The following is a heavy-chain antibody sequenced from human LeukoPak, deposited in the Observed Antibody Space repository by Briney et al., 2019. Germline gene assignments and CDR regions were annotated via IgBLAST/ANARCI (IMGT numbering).Heavy chain of an antibody. D-gene: IGHD1-26*01. J-gene: IGHJ4*02. CDR1: GFTFSSYA. CDR3: ARGIGLIDY. V-gene: IGHV3-33*08. Sequence: GGSLRLSCAASGFTFSSYAMRWVRQAPGKGLEWVAVIWYDGSNKYYADSVKGRFTISRDNSKNTLYLQMNSLRAEDTAVYYCARGIGLIDYWGQGTLVTVSS. CDR2: IWYDGSNK.